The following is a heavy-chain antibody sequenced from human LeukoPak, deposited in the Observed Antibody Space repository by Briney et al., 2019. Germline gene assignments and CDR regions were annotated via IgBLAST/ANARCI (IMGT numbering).Heavy chain of an antibody. Sequence: GGSLRLSCAASGFTFSSYAMSWVRQAPGKGLEWVSAISGSGGSTYYADSVKGRFTIPRDNSKNTLYLQMNSLRAEDTAVYYCAKTNDILTGYYSPDYWGQGTLVTVSS. CDR1: GFTFSSYA. V-gene: IGHV3-23*01. CDR3: AKTNDILTGYYSPDY. J-gene: IGHJ4*02. D-gene: IGHD3-9*01. CDR2: ISGSGGST.